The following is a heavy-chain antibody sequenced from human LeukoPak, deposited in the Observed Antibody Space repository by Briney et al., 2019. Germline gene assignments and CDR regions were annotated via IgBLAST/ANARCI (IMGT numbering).Heavy chain of an antibody. CDR1: GYTFTGYY. V-gene: IGHV1-2*06. CDR3: ARGLYDYVWGSYRLNWFDP. Sequence: ASVKVSCKASGYTFTGYYMHWVRQAPGQGLEWMERINPNSGGTNYAQKFQGRVTMTRDTSISTAYMELSRLRSDDTAVYYCARGLYDYVWGSYRLNWFDPWGQGTLVTVSS. J-gene: IGHJ5*02. CDR2: INPNSGGT. D-gene: IGHD3-16*02.